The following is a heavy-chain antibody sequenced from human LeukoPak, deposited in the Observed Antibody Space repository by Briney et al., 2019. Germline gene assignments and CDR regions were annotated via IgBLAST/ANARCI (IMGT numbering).Heavy chain of an antibody. D-gene: IGHD3-3*01. CDR3: ARGLPLKGVGTNWFDP. Sequence: PSETLSLTCAVYGGSFSGYYWSWIRQPPGKGLEWIGEINHSGSTNYNPSLKSRVTISVDTSKNQFSLKLSSVTAADTAVYYCARGLPLKGVGTNWFDPWGQGTLVTVSS. CDR1: GGSFSGYY. CDR2: INHSGST. J-gene: IGHJ5*02. V-gene: IGHV4-34*01.